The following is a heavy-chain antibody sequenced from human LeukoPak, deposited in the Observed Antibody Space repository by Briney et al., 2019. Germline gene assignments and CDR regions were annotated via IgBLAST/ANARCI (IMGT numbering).Heavy chain of an antibody. V-gene: IGHV3-30*18. D-gene: IGHD7-27*01. CDR2: ISYDGNNR. Sequence: GGSLRLSCAASGFTFSNYGMHWVRQAPGEGLEWVAVISYDGNNRYYADSVKGRFTISRDNSKNTLYLQMNSLRTEDTAVYYCAKVGTMRAFDIWGQGTMVTVSS. CDR1: GFTFSNYG. CDR3: AKVGTMRAFDI. J-gene: IGHJ3*02.